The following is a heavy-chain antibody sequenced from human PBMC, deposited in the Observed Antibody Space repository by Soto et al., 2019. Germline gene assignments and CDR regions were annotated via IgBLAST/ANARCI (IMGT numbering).Heavy chain of an antibody. J-gene: IGHJ1*01. CDR2: IRSKANSYAT. D-gene: IGHD3-22*01. Sequence: GGSLRLSCTASGFTFSGSAMHWVRQASGKGLEWVGRIRSKANSYATAYAASVKGRFTISRDDSKNTAYLQMNSLKTEDTAVYYCTTHYYDSSGYYYLHFQHWGQGTLVTVSS. CDR1: GFTFSGSA. V-gene: IGHV3-73*01. CDR3: TTHYYDSSGYYYLHFQH.